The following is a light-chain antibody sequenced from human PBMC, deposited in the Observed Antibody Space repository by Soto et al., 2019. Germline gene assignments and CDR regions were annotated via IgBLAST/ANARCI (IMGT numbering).Light chain of an antibody. CDR3: QQYYSYPWT. J-gene: IGKJ1*01. Sequence: IQLTQSPSSLSATVGDRVTITCRASQGISSYLACYQQKPGKAPKLLIYAASTLQSGVPSRFSGSGSGTDFTLTISCLQSEDFATYYCQQYYSYPWTFGQGTKVDI. CDR1: QGISSY. V-gene: IGKV1-9*01. CDR2: AAS.